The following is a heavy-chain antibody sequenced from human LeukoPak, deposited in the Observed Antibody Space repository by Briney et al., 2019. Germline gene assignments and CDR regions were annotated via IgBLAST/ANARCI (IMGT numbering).Heavy chain of an antibody. V-gene: IGHV4-34*01. D-gene: IGHD3-22*01. Sequence: SETLSLTCAVYGGSFSGYYWSWIRQPPGKGLEWIGEINHSGSTNYNPSLKSRVTISVDTSKNQFSLKLSPVTAADTAVYYCARRPSDYYDSSGYYLDAFDIWGQGTMVTVSS. J-gene: IGHJ3*02. CDR3: ARRPSDYYDSSGYYLDAFDI. CDR2: INHSGST. CDR1: GGSFSGYY.